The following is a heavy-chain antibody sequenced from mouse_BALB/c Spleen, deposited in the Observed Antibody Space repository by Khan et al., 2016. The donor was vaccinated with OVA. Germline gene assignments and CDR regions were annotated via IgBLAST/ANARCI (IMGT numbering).Heavy chain of an antibody. J-gene: IGHJ2*01. CDR3: ARTARIKY. Sequence: EVKLQESGPGLVQPSQSLSLTCTVTGYSITSGYGWNCIRQFQGNKLEWMGYISYSGSTNYNPSLKSRISITRDTSKNPFFLQLTSVTTEDTAKYYCARTARIKYWGQGTTLTVSS. CDR2: ISYSGST. V-gene: IGHV3-2*02. CDR1: GYSITSGYG. D-gene: IGHD1-2*01.